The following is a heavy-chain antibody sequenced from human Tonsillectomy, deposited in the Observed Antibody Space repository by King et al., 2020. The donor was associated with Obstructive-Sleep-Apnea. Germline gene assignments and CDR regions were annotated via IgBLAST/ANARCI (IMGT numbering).Heavy chain of an antibody. V-gene: IGHV3-30*04. Sequence: VQLVESGGGVVQPGRSLRLSCAASGFTFSSYAMHWVRQAPGKGREWVAVISYDGSNKYYANSVKGRFTISRDNSKNTLYLQMNSLRAEDTAVYYCAREGKWELLYYFDYWGQGTLVTVSS. J-gene: IGHJ4*02. CDR1: GFTFSSYA. CDR2: ISYDGSNK. D-gene: IGHD1-26*01. CDR3: AREGKWELLYYFDY.